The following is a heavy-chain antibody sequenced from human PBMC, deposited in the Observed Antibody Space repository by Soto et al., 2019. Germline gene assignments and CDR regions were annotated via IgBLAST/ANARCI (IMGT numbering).Heavy chain of an antibody. CDR3: ARGIVAPRVNDAFDI. D-gene: IGHD5-12*01. V-gene: IGHV1-18*01. Sequence: GASVKVSCKASGFPFTTFGFNWVRQAPGQGLEWMGWISAYNGNTNFAQRFQDRVTLTTDTSTSTAYMEVRSLTSDDTAVYYCARGIVAPRVNDAFDIWGQGTMVTVSS. CDR2: ISAYNGNT. CDR1: GFPFTTFG. J-gene: IGHJ3*02.